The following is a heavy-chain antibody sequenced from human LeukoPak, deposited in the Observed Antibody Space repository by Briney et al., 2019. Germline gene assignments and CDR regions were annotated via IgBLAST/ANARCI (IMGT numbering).Heavy chain of an antibody. Sequence: GGSLRLSCAASGFTFSSYAMSWVRQAPGKGLEWVSYISSGGSTIFYADSVKGRFTISRDNARNSLYLQMNSLRAEDTAVYYCAKDLRRLAYYFDYWGQGTLVTVSS. CDR3: AKDLRRLAYYFDY. J-gene: IGHJ4*02. CDR1: GFTFSSYA. CDR2: ISSGGSTI. D-gene: IGHD6-19*01. V-gene: IGHV3-48*01.